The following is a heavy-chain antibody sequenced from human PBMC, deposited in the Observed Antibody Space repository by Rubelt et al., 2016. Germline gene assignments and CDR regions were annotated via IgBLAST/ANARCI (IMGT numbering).Heavy chain of an antibody. V-gene: IGHV4-34*01. CDR3: ARVSIAAAGHFDY. CDR1: GGSFSGYY. Sequence: QVQLQQWGAGLLKPSETLSLTCAVYGGSFSGYYWSWIRQPPGKGLEWIGEINHSGSTNYNPSLKSRGTISVETSKNQFSLKLSSVTAADTAVYYCARVSIAAAGHFDYWGQGTLVTVSS. J-gene: IGHJ4*02. CDR2: INHSGST. D-gene: IGHD6-13*01.